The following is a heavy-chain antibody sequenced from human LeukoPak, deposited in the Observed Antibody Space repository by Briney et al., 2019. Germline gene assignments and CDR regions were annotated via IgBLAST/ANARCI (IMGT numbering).Heavy chain of an antibody. CDR2: MNPNSGNT. CDR1: GYTFTSYD. V-gene: IGHV1-8*01. D-gene: IGHD6-13*01. J-gene: IGHJ6*03. Sequence: ASVKVPCKASGYTFTSYDINWVRQATGQGLEWMGWMNPNSGNTGYAQKFQGRVTMTRNTSISTAYMELSSLSSEDTAVYYCARGGIAAAGTDYYYYMDVWRKGTTVTVSS. CDR3: ARGGIAAAGTDYYYYMDV.